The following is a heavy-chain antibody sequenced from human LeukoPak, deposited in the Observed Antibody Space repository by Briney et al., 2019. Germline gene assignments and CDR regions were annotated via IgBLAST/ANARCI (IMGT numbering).Heavy chain of an antibody. CDR2: IYTSGST. CDR3: AREREGPYGYLDY. V-gene: IGHV4-61*02. J-gene: IGHJ4*02. CDR1: GGSISSSSYY. D-gene: IGHD4-17*01. Sequence: SETLSLTCTVSGGSISSSSYYWSWIRQPAGKGLEWIGRIYTSGSTNYNPSLKSRVTISVDTSKNQFSLKLSSVTAADTAVYYCAREREGPYGYLDYWGQGILVTVSS.